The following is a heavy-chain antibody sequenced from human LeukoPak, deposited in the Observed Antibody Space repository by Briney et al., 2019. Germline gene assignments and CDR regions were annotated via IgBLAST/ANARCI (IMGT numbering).Heavy chain of an antibody. CDR1: GFTFSDYY. CDR2: ISSSSSYT. D-gene: IGHD3-9*01. CDR3: ARDPGVLRYFDWPAGLDY. Sequence: GGSLGLSCAASGFTFSDYYMSWIRQAPGKGLEWVSYISSSSSYTNYADSVKGRFTISRDNAKNSLYLQMNSLRAEDTAVYYCARDPGVLRYFDWPAGLDYWGQGTLVTVSS. J-gene: IGHJ4*02. V-gene: IGHV3-11*05.